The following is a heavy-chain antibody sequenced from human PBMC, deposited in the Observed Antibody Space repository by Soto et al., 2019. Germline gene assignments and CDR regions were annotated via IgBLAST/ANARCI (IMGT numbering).Heavy chain of an antibody. CDR3: ARNRGGITIFGVVTEGIGYFDY. CDR2: IYYSGST. D-gene: IGHD3-3*01. J-gene: IGHJ4*02. Sequence: SETLSLTCTVSGGSISSYYWSWIRQPPGKGLEWIGYIYYSGSTNYNPSLKSRVTISVDTSKNQFSLKLSSVTAADTAVYYCARNRGGITIFGVVTEGIGYFDYWGQGTLVTVSS. CDR1: GGSISSYY. V-gene: IGHV4-59*08.